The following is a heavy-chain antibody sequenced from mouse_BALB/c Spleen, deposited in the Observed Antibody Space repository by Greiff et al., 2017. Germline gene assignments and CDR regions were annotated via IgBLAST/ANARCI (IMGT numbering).Heavy chain of an antibody. V-gene: IGHV5-17*02. CDR3: SSAKIHYPAGFAY. CDR1: GFTFSSFG. J-gene: IGHJ3*01. CDR2: ISSGSSTI. Sequence: EVQVVESGGGLVQPGGSRKLSCAASGFTFSSFGMHWVRQAPEKGLEWVAYISSGSSTIYYADTVKGRCTFSRDNPKNTLFLQMNSLRSEDAAMYYYSSAKIHYPAGFAYWGQGTLVTVSA. D-gene: IGHD1-2*01.